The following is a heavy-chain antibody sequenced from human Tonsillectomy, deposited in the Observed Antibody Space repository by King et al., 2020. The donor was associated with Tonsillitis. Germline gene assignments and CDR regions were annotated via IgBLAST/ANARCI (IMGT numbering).Heavy chain of an antibody. CDR2: ISGSGGTT. CDR1: GFTFRSYA. J-gene: IGHJ4*02. Sequence: VQLVESGGGLVQPGGSLRLSCAASGFTFRSYAMNWVRQAPGKGLEWVSSISGSGGTTDYADSVKGRFTISRDNSKNTLYLQMNSLRAEDTALYYCARRLGQQLGPFDFWGQGTLVTVSS. CDR3: ARRLGQQLGPFDF. D-gene: IGHD6-13*01. V-gene: IGHV3-23*04.